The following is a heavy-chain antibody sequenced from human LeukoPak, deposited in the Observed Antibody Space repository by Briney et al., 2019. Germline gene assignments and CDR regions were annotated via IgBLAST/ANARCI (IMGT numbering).Heavy chain of an antibody. Sequence: GGSLRLSCAASGFTFSDYYMNWVRQAPGKGLEWVSSISRSSSYIHYADSVKGRFTISRDNAKNSLYLQVNSLRAEDTAVYYCARDGLVNYYYVDVWGKGTTVTVSS. J-gene: IGHJ6*03. CDR3: ARDGLVNYYYVDV. D-gene: IGHD4-23*01. V-gene: IGHV3-21*01. CDR1: GFTFSDYY. CDR2: ISRSSSYI.